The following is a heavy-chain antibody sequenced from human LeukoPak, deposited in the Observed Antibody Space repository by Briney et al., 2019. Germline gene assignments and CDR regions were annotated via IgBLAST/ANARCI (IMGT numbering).Heavy chain of an antibody. D-gene: IGHD4-23*01. Sequence: PGRSLRLSCAASGFGFNDAAMTWVRQAPGKGLEWVSLISSSGANTYYADSVKGRFTISRVNSKNTLFLQMNSLRAEDTAMYYCVKDIQVTYWGQGTLVTVSS. CDR3: VKDIQVTY. J-gene: IGHJ4*02. V-gene: IGHV3-23*01. CDR2: ISSSGANT. CDR1: GFGFNDAA.